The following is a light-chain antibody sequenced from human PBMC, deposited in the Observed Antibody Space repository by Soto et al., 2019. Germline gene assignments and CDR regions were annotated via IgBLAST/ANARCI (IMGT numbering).Light chain of an antibody. V-gene: IGKV3-20*01. CDR2: GAS. CDR3: QQYGSSPVT. CDR1: QSVSSSY. Sequence: EIVLTQSPGTLSLSPGERATLSCRASQSVSSSYLAWYQQKPGQAPRLLIYGASSRATGIPDRFSGSGSGTHFTLTISRLEPEDFAVYYWQQYGSSPVTFGQGTKVEIK. J-gene: IGKJ1*01.